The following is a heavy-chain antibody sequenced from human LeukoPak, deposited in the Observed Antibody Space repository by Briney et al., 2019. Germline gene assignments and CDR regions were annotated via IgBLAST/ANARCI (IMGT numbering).Heavy chain of an antibody. CDR3: ARVNYHLLVGWFDP. V-gene: IGHV3-38-3*01. D-gene: IGHD1-26*01. CDR2: ISGGST. CDR1: GFTVSSNE. J-gene: IGHJ5*02. Sequence: TGGSLRLSCAASGFTVSSNEVSWVRQAPGKGLEWVSSISGGSTYYAGSRKGRFTISRDNAKNSLYLQMNSLRAEDKAVYFCARVNYHLLVGWFDPWGQGTLVTVSS.